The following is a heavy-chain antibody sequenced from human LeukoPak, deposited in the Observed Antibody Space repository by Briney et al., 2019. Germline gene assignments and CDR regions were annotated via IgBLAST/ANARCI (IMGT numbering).Heavy chain of an antibody. CDR3: AKVGDGHCSTTSCYGLFDP. V-gene: IGHV3-23*01. CDR1: RFTFSTYA. J-gene: IGHJ5*02. CDR2: ISSSGGSS. D-gene: IGHD2-2*01. Sequence: GGSLTLSCAATRFTFSTYAMTWVRQAPGKGLEWVSPISSSGGSSYYAASVKGRFTISRDNSKNMLYVEMNSLRVEDTAVYYCAKVGDGHCSTTSCYGLFDPWGQGTLVTVSS.